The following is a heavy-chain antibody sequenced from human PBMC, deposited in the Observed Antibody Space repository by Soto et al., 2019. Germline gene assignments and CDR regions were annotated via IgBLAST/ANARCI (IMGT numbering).Heavy chain of an antibody. V-gene: IGHV1-69*01. Sequence: QVQLVQSGAEVKKPGSSVKVSCKASGGTFSSYAISWVRQAPGQGLEWMGGIIPIFGTANYAQKFQGRVTITADESTSTAYMELSSLRSEDTAVYYCAREEITMIVVVMTPGGMDVWGQGTTVTVSS. CDR1: GGTFSSYA. CDR2: IIPIFGTA. J-gene: IGHJ6*02. CDR3: AREEITMIVVVMTPGGMDV. D-gene: IGHD3-22*01.